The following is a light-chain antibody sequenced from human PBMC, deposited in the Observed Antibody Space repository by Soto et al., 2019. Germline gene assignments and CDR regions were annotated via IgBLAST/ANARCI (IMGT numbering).Light chain of an antibody. CDR2: GAS. CDR1: QSVSSSY. CDR3: QQYGSTYT. J-gene: IGKJ2*01. Sequence: EIVLTQSPGTLSLSPGERATLSCRASQSVSSSYLAWYQQKPGQAPRLLIYGASSRATGIPDRFSGGGCGTDFTLTISRLEPEDFEVYYCQQYGSTYTFGQGTKLEIK. V-gene: IGKV3-20*01.